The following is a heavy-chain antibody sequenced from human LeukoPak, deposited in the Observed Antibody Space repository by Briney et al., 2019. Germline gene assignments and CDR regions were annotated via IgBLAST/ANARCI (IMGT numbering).Heavy chain of an antibody. CDR2: IYHSGST. CDR3: ARSPEIYFMDV. Sequence: SETLSLTCTVSGYSISSGYYWGWIRQPPGKGLEWIGSIYHSGSTYYNPSLKSRVTISVDTSKNQFSLKLSSVTAADTAVYYCARSPEIYFMDVWGKGTTVTVSS. J-gene: IGHJ6*03. D-gene: IGHD5-24*01. V-gene: IGHV4-38-2*02. CDR1: GYSISSGYY.